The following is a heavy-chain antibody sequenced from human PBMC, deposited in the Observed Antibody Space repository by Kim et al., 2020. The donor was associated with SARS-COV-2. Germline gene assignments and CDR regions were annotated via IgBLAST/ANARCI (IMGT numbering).Heavy chain of an antibody. CDR2: FDPEDGET. CDR3: ATSTAILWLTWFDP. CDR1: GYTLTELS. D-gene: IGHD3-10*01. V-gene: IGHV1-24*01. J-gene: IGHJ5*02. Sequence: ASVKVSCKVSGYTLTELSMHWVRQAPGKGLEWIGGFDPEDGETIYAQKFQGRVTMTEDTSTDTAYMELSSLRSEDTAVYYCATSTAILWLTWFDPWGQGTLVTVSS.